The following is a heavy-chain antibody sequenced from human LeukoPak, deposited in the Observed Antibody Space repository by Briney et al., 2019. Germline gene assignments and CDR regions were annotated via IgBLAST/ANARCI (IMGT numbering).Heavy chain of an antibody. V-gene: IGHV3-30*02. CDR1: GFSFSIYG. CDR3: AGRPSAVELPS. J-gene: IGHJ4*02. CDR2: IRYDGNVK. D-gene: IGHD1-26*01. Sequence: GGSLRLSCAPSGFSFSIYGMHWVRQAPGKGLEWVADIRYDGNVKYYPDPVKGRFTISRDNSNSTLFLQMNSLRAEDTAVYYWAGRPSAVELPSWGQGTLVTVSS.